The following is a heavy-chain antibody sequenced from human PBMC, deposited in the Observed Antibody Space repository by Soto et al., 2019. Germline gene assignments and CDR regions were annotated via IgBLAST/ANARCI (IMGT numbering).Heavy chain of an antibody. CDR1: GDSIIGTHW. J-gene: IGHJ4*01. D-gene: IGHD6-13*01. Sequence: SETLSLTCAVSGDSIIGTHWWSWVRRPPGKGLEFIGETHHSRGTNYNPSLRSRVTMSLDKSKNQLSLILYSVTAADTGVYYCARYSATSGTYYFDYWGQGTLVSVSS. V-gene: IGHV4-4*02. CDR2: THHSRGT. CDR3: ARYSATSGTYYFDY.